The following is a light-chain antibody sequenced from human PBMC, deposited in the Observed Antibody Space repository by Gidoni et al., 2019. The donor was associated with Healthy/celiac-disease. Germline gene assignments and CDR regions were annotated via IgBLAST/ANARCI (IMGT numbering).Light chain of an antibody. Sequence: LTPSPSPSGTPGKKVTISCSGRPSNIGKNTVNWYQQLPGAAPKLLIYNNHQRPSGVPDRFSASKPGTSASLAISGLQSADEADYYCEAWDDTLNGRVFGGGTKVTVL. J-gene: IGLJ3*02. CDR2: NNH. CDR3: EAWDDTLNGRV. CDR1: PSNIGKNT. V-gene: IGLV1-44*01.